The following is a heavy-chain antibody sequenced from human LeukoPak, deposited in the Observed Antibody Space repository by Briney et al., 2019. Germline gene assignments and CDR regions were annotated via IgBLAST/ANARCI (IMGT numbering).Heavy chain of an antibody. V-gene: IGHV3-30-3*01. CDR2: ISYDGSNK. CDR1: GFTFSSYA. Sequence: GGSLRLSCAASGFTFSSYAMHWVRQAPGRGLEWVAVISYDGSNKYYADSVKGRFTISRDNAKNSLYLQMNSLGAEDTAVYYCARSRGYSGYDSAIDYWGQGTLVTVSS. CDR3: ARSRGYSGYDSAIDY. D-gene: IGHD5-12*01. J-gene: IGHJ4*02.